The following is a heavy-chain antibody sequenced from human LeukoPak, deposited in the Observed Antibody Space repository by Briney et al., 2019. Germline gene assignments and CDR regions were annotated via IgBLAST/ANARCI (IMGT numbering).Heavy chain of an antibody. J-gene: IGHJ4*02. CDR1: GFTFSSYW. D-gene: IGHD6-19*01. Sequence: GGSLRLSCAASGFTFSSYWMSWVRQAPGKGREWVANIKQDGSEKYYVDSVKGRFTISRDNAKNSLYLQLNSLRAEDTAVYYCARVEQWLAYYFDYWGQGTLVTVSS. V-gene: IGHV3-7*01. CDR2: IKQDGSEK. CDR3: ARVEQWLAYYFDY.